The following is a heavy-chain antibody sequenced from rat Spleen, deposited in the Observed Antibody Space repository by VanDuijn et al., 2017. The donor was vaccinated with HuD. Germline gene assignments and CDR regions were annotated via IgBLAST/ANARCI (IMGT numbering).Heavy chain of an antibody. CDR2: ISYDDRST. Sequence: EVQLVESDGGLVQPGRSLKLSRAASGFTFSDFYMAWVRQAPTKGLEWVATISYDDRSTYYRDSVKGRFTISRDNTKNTLYLQMDNLRSEDTATYYCAKVLAGSFDYWGQGVMVTVSS. J-gene: IGHJ2*01. CDR1: GFTFSDFY. CDR3: AKVLAGSFDY. V-gene: IGHV5-29*01. D-gene: IGHD5-1*01.